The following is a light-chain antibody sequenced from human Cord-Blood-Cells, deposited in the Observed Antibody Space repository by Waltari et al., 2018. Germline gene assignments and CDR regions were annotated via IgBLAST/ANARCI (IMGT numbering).Light chain of an antibody. V-gene: IGKV1-9*01. CDR3: QQLNSYPWT. Sequence: IQLTQSPSSLSASVGDRVTIPCRTSQGISRYLAWYQQKPGKAPKLLIYAASTLQSGVPSRFSGSGSGTDFTLTISSLQPEDFATYYCQQLNSYPWTFGQGTKVEIK. J-gene: IGKJ1*01. CDR2: AAS. CDR1: QGISRY.